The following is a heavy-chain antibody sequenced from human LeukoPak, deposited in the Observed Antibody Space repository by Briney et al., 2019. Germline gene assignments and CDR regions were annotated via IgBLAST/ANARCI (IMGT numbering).Heavy chain of an antibody. V-gene: IGHV4-38-2*02. CDR3: ARGSGSSQYGY. D-gene: IGHD3-10*01. CDR2: IYHSGST. J-gene: IGHJ4*02. Sequence: SETLSLTCTVSGYSISSGYYWGWIRPPPGKGLEWIGSIYHSGSTYYNPSLKSRVTISVDTSKNQFSLKLSSVTAADTAVYYCARGSGSSQYGYWGQGTLVTVSS. CDR1: GYSISSGYY.